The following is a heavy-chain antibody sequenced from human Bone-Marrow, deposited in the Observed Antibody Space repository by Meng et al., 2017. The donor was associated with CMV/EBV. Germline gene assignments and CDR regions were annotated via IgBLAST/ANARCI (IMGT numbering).Heavy chain of an antibody. CDR1: GFTFDDYG. V-gene: IGHV3-9*01. Sequence: GGSLRLSCAASGFTFDDYGMSWVRQAPGKGLEWVSGISWNSGSIGYADSVKGRFTISRDNAKNSLYLQMNSLRAEDTALYYCAKDSRGDYYYGMDVWGQGTTVTVSS. J-gene: IGHJ6*02. D-gene: IGHD3-10*01. CDR3: AKDSRGDYYYGMDV. CDR2: ISWNSGSI.